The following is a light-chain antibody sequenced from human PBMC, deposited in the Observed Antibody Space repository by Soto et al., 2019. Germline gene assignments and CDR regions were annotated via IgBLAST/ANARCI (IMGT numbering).Light chain of an antibody. CDR3: QQRSNWPPT. CDR2: DVS. V-gene: IGKV1-5*01. CDR1: QSITTW. Sequence: DIQMTQSPSTVSAYVGDSVTISCRASQSITTWLAWYQQRPGKAPKLLIYDVSSLQSGVPSRFSGSGSGTEFTLTISSLEPEDFAVYYCQQRSNWPPTFGQGTRLEIK. J-gene: IGKJ5*01.